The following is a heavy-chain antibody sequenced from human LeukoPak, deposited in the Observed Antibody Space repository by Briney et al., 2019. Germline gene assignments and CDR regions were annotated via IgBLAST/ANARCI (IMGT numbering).Heavy chain of an antibody. CDR1: GYSISSGYY. J-gene: IGHJ6*03. V-gene: IGHV4-34*01. CDR3: ARDRYCSSTSCPMDYYYYYMDV. D-gene: IGHD2-2*01. Sequence: PSETLSLTCAVSGYSISSGYYWSWIRQPPGKGLEWIGEINHSGSTNYNPSLKSRVTISVDTSKNQFSLKLSSVTAADTAVYYCARDRYCSSTSCPMDYYYYYMDVWGKGSTVTVSS. CDR2: INHSGST.